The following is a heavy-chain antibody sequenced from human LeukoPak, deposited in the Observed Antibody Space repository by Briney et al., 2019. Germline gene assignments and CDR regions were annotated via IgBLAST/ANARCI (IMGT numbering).Heavy chain of an antibody. CDR3: ARGPGGYDYVWGSYRYTPPFDY. J-gene: IGHJ4*02. CDR2: IYYSGST. Sequence: SETLSLTCTVSGGSISSYYWSWIRQPPGKGLEWIGYIYYSGSTNYNPSLKSRVTISVDTSKNQFSLKLSSVTAADTAVYYCARGPGGYDYVWGSYRYTPPFDYWGQGTLVTVSS. V-gene: IGHV4-59*12. D-gene: IGHD3-16*02. CDR1: GGSISSYY.